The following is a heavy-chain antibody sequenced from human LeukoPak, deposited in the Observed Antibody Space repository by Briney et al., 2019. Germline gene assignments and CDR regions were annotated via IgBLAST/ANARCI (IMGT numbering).Heavy chain of an antibody. CDR3: ATQNGGCSGGSCYSRVNYYYYGMDV. CDR1: GFTFSSYG. Sequence: PGRSLRLSCAASGFTFSSYGMHWVRQAPGKGLEWVAVIWYDGSNKYYADSVKGRFTISRDNSKNTLYLQMNSLRPEDTAVYYCATQNGGCSGGSCYSRVNYYYYGMDVWGKGTTVTVSS. J-gene: IGHJ6*04. V-gene: IGHV3-33*01. D-gene: IGHD2-15*01. CDR2: IWYDGSNK.